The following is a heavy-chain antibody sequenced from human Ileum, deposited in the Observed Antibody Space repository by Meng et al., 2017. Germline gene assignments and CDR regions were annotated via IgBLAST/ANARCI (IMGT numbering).Heavy chain of an antibody. CDR2: IYYSGST. J-gene: IGHJ4*02. CDR1: GGSISSYF. V-gene: IGHV4-59*12. CDR3: ASARYDN. Sequence: QVQLQESGPGLVKPSETLSLTCTVSGGSISSYFWSWIRQPPGKGLEWIGYIYYSGSTKYNPSLKSRVTISVDTSKNQFSLRLTSVTAADTAVYYCASARYDNWGQGTLVTVSS.